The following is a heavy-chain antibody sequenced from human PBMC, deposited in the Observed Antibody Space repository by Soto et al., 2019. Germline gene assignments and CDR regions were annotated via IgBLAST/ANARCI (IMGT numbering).Heavy chain of an antibody. CDR3: AREPLVMVAATGDWFDP. J-gene: IGHJ5*02. V-gene: IGHV4-31*03. CDR1: GGSISSGGYY. CDR2: IYCSGST. Sequence: SETLSLTCTVSGGSISSGGYYWSWIRQHLGKGLEWIGYIYCSGSTYYNPSLKSRVTISVDTSKNQFSLKLSSVTAADTAVYYCAREPLVMVAATGDWFDPWGQGTLVTVS. D-gene: IGHD2-15*01.